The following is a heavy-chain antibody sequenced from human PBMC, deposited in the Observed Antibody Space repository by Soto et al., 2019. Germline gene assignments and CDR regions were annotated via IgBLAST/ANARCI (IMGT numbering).Heavy chain of an antibody. CDR3: VRDLKENISSQLDY. CDR2: INSDGSST. J-gene: IGHJ4*02. Sequence: EVQLVESGGGLVQPGGSLRLSCAASGFTFSSYWMHWVRQGPRKGLVWVSRINSDGSSTSYADSVKGRFTISRDNAKNTLYLQMNSLRAEDTAVYYCVRDLKENISSQLDYWGQGTLITVSS. CDR1: GFTFSSYW. V-gene: IGHV3-74*01. D-gene: IGHD6-6*01.